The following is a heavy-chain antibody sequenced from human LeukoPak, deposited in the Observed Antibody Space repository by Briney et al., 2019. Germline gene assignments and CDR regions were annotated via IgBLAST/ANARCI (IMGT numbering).Heavy chain of an antibody. CDR3: AREPDYGDHPALDY. Sequence: GGSLRLSCAASGFTFSSYWMSWVRQAPGKGLEWVANIKQDGSEKYYVDSVKGRFTISRDNAKNSLYLQMNSLRAEDTAVYYCAREPDYGDHPALDYWGQGTLVTVSS. V-gene: IGHV3-7*01. CDR1: GFTFSSYW. CDR2: IKQDGSEK. J-gene: IGHJ4*02. D-gene: IGHD4-17*01.